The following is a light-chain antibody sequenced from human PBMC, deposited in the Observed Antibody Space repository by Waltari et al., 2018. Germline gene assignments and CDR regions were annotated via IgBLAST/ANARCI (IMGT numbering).Light chain of an antibody. Sequence: EIVMTQSPATLSVSPGERATLSCRASENINNNLAWYQQRPSQAPRLPNYGALKRANGVXAXXXXXGSGTEFTLTIXXXQSEDFAVYYCQQYENWPPYTFGQGTKLEIK. V-gene: IGKV3-15*01. CDR1: ENINNN. CDR3: QQYENWPPYT. CDR2: GAL. J-gene: IGKJ2*01.